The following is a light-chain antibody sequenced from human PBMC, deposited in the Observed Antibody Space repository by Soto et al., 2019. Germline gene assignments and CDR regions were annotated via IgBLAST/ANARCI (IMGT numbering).Light chain of an antibody. Sequence: EIVMTQSPLSLPVTPGEPASISCRSSQSLLHSNGYTYLDLYLQKPGQSPQILIYLGSNRASVVPDRFIGSGSGTDFTLKISRVEAEDVGVYYCMQALQTPWTFGQGTKVEIK. CDR2: LGS. V-gene: IGKV2-28*01. J-gene: IGKJ1*01. CDR3: MQALQTPWT. CDR1: QSLLHSNGYTY.